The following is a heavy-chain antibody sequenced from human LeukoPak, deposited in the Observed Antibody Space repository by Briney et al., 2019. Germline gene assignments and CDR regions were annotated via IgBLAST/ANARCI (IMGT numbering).Heavy chain of an antibody. Sequence: GGSLRLSCAASGLTVSRNYMSWVRQAPGKGLESVSVIYSGGSTYYAESVRGRFTISRDNSRNTLYLQMNSLRVEDTAVYYCARVGGHWGQGTLVTVSS. CDR2: IYSGGST. D-gene: IGHD3-10*01. J-gene: IGHJ4*02. CDR3: ARVGGH. CDR1: GLTVSRNY. V-gene: IGHV3-53*01.